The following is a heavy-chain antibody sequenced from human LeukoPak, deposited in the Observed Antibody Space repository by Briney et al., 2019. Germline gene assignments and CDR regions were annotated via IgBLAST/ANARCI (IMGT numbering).Heavy chain of an antibody. D-gene: IGHD5-24*01. Sequence: GGSLRLSCEASGFSFSSYGLHWVRQAPGMGLEWVAFIRYDGTNKYYADSVKGRFTISRDNAKNSLYLQMNSLRVEDTAVYYCARDRSDGYNKNDYWGQGTLVTVSS. CDR3: ARDRSDGYNKNDY. CDR1: GFSFSSYG. V-gene: IGHV3-30*02. J-gene: IGHJ4*02. CDR2: IRYDGTNK.